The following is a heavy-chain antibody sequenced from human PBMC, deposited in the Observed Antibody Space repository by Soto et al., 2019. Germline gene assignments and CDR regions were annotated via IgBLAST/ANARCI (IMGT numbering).Heavy chain of an antibody. CDR1: GFSFSSYG. CDR2: ISYDGNIE. V-gene: IGHV3-30*18. D-gene: IGHD5-18*01. Sequence: GGSLRLSCAASGFSFSSYGMHWVRQAPGKGLEWVAVISYDGNIEFYRDSVKGRFTISRDNSKNTLYLQMSSLRPEDTGVYYCAKEYNYGYWFFEYWGQGTLVTVPS. J-gene: IGHJ4*02. CDR3: AKEYNYGYWFFEY.